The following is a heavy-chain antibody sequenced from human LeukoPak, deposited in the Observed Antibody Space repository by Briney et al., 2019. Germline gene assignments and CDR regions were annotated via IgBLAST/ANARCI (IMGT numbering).Heavy chain of an antibody. Sequence: KPSETLSLTCAVYGGSFSGYYWSWIRQPPGKGLEWIGEINHSGSTNYNPSLKSRVTISVDTSKNQFSLKLSSVTAADTAVYYCARVIAVAGRSYYFDYWGQGTLVTVSS. J-gene: IGHJ4*02. CDR2: INHSGST. CDR3: ARVIAVAGRSYYFDY. CDR1: GGSFSGYY. V-gene: IGHV4-34*01. D-gene: IGHD6-19*01.